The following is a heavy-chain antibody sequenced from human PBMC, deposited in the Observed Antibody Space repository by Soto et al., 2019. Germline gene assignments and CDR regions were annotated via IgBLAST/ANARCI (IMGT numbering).Heavy chain of an antibody. D-gene: IGHD5-18*01. Sequence: SQTLCLTCTVSDGSVSSGSYYWCWTRQPPGKGLEWIGYIYYSGSTNYNPSLKSRVTISVDTSKKQFSLKLSSVTAADTVVYYCARISGYSYGFAPDFDYWGQGTLVTVSS. CDR3: ARISGYSYGFAPDFDY. CDR2: IYYSGST. V-gene: IGHV4-61*01. J-gene: IGHJ4*02. CDR1: DGSVSSGSYY.